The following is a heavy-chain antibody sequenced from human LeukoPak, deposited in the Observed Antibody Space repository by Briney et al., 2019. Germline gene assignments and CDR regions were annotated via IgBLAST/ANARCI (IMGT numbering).Heavy chain of an antibody. CDR3: ARDWDDYGDCY. Sequence: ASVKVSCKASGYTFTTYAINWVRQAPGQGLEWMGWISPYNGNTNYAQNLQGRVTMTTDTSTSTAYMELRSLRSDDTAVYYCARDWDDYGDCYWGQGTLVTVSS. V-gene: IGHV1-18*01. D-gene: IGHD4-17*01. J-gene: IGHJ4*02. CDR2: ISPYNGNT. CDR1: GYTFTTYA.